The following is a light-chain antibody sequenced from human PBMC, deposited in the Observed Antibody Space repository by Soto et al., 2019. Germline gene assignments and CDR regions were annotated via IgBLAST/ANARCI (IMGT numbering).Light chain of an antibody. Sequence: IVLTQSPATLSLSPGERATLSCRASESVGNYLAWYQEKPGQAPRLLIYDASNRATGIQPRFSGSGSGTDFTLTISSLEPEDFAVYYCQQRSSWPPPTFGGGTKVEI. CDR3: QQRSSWPPPT. V-gene: IGKV3-11*01. CDR2: DAS. CDR1: ESVGNY. J-gene: IGKJ4*01.